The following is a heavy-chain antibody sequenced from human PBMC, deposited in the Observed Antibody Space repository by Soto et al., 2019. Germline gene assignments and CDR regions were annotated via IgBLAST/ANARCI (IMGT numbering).Heavy chain of an antibody. Sequence: GGSLRLSCAASGFTFSSYGMHWVRQAPGKGLEWVAVIWYDGSNKYYADSVKGRFTISRDNSKNTLYLQMNSLRAEDTAVYYCARAGYYDSSGYYSLPLDYWGQGTLVTVSS. CDR1: GFTFSSYG. V-gene: IGHV3-33*01. J-gene: IGHJ4*02. D-gene: IGHD3-22*01. CDR3: ARAGYYDSSGYYSLPLDY. CDR2: IWYDGSNK.